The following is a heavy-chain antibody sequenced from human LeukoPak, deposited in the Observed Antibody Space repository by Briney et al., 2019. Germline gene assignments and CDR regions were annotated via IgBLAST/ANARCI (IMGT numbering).Heavy chain of an antibody. Sequence: GGSLRLSCAASGFTFSGSALHWVRQASGKGLEWVGRIRSKPNSYATVYAATVKGRFTISRDDSKNTAYLQMNSLETEDTAVYYCTSPVSDYNYYAMDVWGQGTTVTVSS. D-gene: IGHD4-17*01. V-gene: IGHV3-73*01. CDR1: GFTFSGSA. J-gene: IGHJ6*02. CDR3: TSPVSDYNYYAMDV. CDR2: IRSKPNSYAT.